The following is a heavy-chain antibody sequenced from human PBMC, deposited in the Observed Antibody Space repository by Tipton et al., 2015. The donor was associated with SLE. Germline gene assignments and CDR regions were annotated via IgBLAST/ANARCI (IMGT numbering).Heavy chain of an antibody. CDR3: AKRAHIVIGRGYFDF. J-gene: IGHJ4*02. V-gene: IGHV4-59*08. CDR1: GASISTSY. Sequence: TLSLTCTVSGASISTSYWSWIRQPPGQGLEWIGSIYYSVSTTFNPSLKSRVTISADTSKKEVPLTLNSVTAADTAVYYCAKRAHIVIGRGYFDFWGRGILVTVSS. CDR2: IYYSVST. D-gene: IGHD2-15*01.